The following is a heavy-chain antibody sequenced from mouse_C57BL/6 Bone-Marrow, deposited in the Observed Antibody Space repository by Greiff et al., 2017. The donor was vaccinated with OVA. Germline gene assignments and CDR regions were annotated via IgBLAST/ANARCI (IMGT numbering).Heavy chain of an antibody. D-gene: IGHD1-1*01. Sequence: VQRVESGPGLVAPSQSLSITCTVSGFSLTSYAISWVRQPPGKGLEWLGVIWTGGGTNYNSALKSRLSISNDNSKSQVFLKMNSLQTDDTARYYCARESFYYGSSYVLDYWGQGTTLTVSS. CDR1: GFSLTSYA. J-gene: IGHJ2*01. CDR3: ARESFYYGSSYVLDY. V-gene: IGHV2-9-1*01. CDR2: IWTGGGT.